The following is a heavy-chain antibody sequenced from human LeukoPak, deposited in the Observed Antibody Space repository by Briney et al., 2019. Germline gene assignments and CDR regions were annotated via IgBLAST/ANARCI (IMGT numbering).Heavy chain of an antibody. CDR3: ARCGIAAAGRCDP. CDR1: GGSISRSSYY. V-gene: IGHV4-39*01. Sequence: SETLSLTCTVSGGSISRSSYYWGWIRQTPGKGPEWIGSIYYGGSTYYNPSLKSRVTISVDTSKNQFSLKLGSVTAADTAVYYCARCGIAAAGRCDPWGQGTLVTVSS. CDR2: IYYGGST. J-gene: IGHJ5*02. D-gene: IGHD6-13*01.